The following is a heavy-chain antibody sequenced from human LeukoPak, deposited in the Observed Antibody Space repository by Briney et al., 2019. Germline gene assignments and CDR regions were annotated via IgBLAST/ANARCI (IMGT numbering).Heavy chain of an antibody. J-gene: IGHJ5*02. CDR2: IYYTGVT. V-gene: IGHV4-39*07. D-gene: IGHD4-23*01. CDR3: ARERSSSGGHSWFDP. Sequence: SETLSLTCTVSGGYIITSGHYWGWIPQPPGKGLEWIGSIYYTGVTSTNPFFRSRMSISVDTSKNQFSLNLTSVTAADAAVYYCARERSSSGGHSWFDPWGQGTLVTVSS. CDR1: GGYIITSGHY.